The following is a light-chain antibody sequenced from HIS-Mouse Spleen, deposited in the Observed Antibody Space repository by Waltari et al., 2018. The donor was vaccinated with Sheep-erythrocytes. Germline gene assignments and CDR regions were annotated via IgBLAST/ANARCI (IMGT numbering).Light chain of an antibody. Sequence: DIQMTQSPSSLSASVGDRVTIPCRASQSISSYLNWYQQKPGEAPKLLIYAASSLQSGVPSRFSGSGSGTDFTLTISSLQPEDFATYYCQQSYSTPQFTFGPGTKVDIK. CDR1: QSISSY. V-gene: IGKV1-39*01. CDR3: QQSYSTPQFT. CDR2: AAS. J-gene: IGKJ3*01.